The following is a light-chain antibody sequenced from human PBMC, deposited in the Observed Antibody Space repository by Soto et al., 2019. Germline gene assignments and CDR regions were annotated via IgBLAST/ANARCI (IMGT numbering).Light chain of an antibody. Sequence: QSALTQPASVSGSPGQSITISCTGTSSDVGGYNYVSWYQQHQGKAPKLMIYDVSNRPSGVSNRFSGSKSGNTASLTISGLQAEDEADYFCCSYATGSVYVFGTGTKLTVL. CDR1: SSDVGGYNY. CDR2: DVS. J-gene: IGLJ1*01. CDR3: CSYATGSVYV. V-gene: IGLV2-14*03.